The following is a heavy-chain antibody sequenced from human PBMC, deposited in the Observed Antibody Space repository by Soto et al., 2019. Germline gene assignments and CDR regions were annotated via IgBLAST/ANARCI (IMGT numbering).Heavy chain of an antibody. CDR1: GFTFSSYG. CDR2: ISYDGSNK. CDR3: AKLAHPIYDFWSGYYPPLAFDI. D-gene: IGHD3-3*01. Sequence: GGSLRLSCAASGFTFSSYGMHWVRQAPGKGLEWVAVISYDGSNKYYADSVKGRFTISRDNSKNTLYLQMNSLRAEDTAVYYCAKLAHPIYDFWSGYYPPLAFDIWGQGTMVTVSS. V-gene: IGHV3-30*18. J-gene: IGHJ3*02.